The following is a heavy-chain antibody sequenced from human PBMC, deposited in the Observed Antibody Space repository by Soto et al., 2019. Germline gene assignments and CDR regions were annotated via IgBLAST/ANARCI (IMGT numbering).Heavy chain of an antibody. CDR2: IYRSGST. CDR1: GGSISSGDYS. V-gene: IGHV4-30-2*01. CDR3: ARDLWGYCGTDCYPLDV. D-gene: IGHD2-21*02. Sequence: SEALSLTHAVSGGSISSGDYSWCWIRQPPGKGLEWIGYIYRSGSTYSNPSLKSRVIISVDTSKNQFALNLNSVTAADTAVYYCARDLWGYCGTDCYPLDVWGPGTTVTVSS. J-gene: IGHJ6*02.